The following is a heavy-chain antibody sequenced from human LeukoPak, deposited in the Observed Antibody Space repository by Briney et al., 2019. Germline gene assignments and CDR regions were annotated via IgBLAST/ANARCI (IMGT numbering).Heavy chain of an antibody. CDR3: ARAYSSGRPVDY. CDR2: IYHTGST. V-gene: IGHV4-38-2*02. CDR1: GYSISSGYY. D-gene: IGHD3-22*01. Sequence: PSETLSLTCTVSGYSISSGYYWVWIRQPPGKGLEWIGSIYHTGSTSYYPSLKSRVTISIDTSKNQFSLKLSSVTAADTAVYYCARAYSSGRPVDYWGQGTLVTVSS. J-gene: IGHJ4*02.